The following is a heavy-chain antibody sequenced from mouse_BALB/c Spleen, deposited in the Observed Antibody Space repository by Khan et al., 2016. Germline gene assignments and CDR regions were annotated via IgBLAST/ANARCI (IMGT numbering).Heavy chain of an antibody. D-gene: IGHD3-1*01. Sequence: VPLKESGPGLVAPSQSLSITCTVSGFSLTNYDISWIRQPPGKGLEWLGVIWTGGGTNYNSPFMSRLSISKDNSKSQVFLKMNSLQTDDTAMYYCVSASSGSYVLAYCGQGTSVTVSS. CDR1: GFSLTNYD. J-gene: IGHJ4*01. V-gene: IGHV2-9-2*01. CDR3: VSASSGSYVLAY. CDR2: IWTGGGT.